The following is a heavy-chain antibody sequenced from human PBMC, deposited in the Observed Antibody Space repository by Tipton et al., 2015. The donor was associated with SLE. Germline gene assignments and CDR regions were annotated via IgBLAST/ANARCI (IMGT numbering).Heavy chain of an antibody. Sequence: TLSLTCTVSGGSISSYYWSWIRQPPGKGLEWIGYISDGGGTNYNPSLKSRVTISIDPAKNQFSLKLTSVTAADTAVYYCARGGWVAPLDYWGQGTLVTVSS. CDR2: ISDGGGT. D-gene: IGHD1-26*01. CDR3: ARGGWVAPLDY. V-gene: IGHV4-59*08. CDR1: GGSISSYY. J-gene: IGHJ4*02.